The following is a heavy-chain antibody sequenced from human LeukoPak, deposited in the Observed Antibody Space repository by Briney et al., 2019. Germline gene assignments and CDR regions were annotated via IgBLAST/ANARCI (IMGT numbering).Heavy chain of an antibody. CDR3: ASTSIAAQDY. J-gene: IGHJ4*02. V-gene: IGHV4-39*07. CDR2: IYHSGST. Sequence: PSETLSLTCTVSGGSISSNSHYWGWIRQPPGKGLEWIGSIYHSGSTYYNPSLKSRVTISVDTSKNQFSLKLSSVTAADTAVYHCASTSIAAQDYWGQGTLVTVSS. CDR1: GGSISSNSHY. D-gene: IGHD6-6*01.